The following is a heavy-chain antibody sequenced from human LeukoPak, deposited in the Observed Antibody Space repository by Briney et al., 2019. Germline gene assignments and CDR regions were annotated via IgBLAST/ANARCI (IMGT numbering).Heavy chain of an antibody. CDR2: IYYSGST. D-gene: IGHD5-18*01. CDR1: GGSISSSSYY. Sequence: PSETLSLTCTVSGGSISSSSYYWGWIRQPPGKGLEWIGSIYYSGSTYYNPSLKSRVTISVDTSKNQFSLKLSSVTAADTAVYYCVRKWIQLWSGARFDPWGQGTLVTVSS. V-gene: IGHV4-39*01. J-gene: IGHJ5*02. CDR3: VRKWIQLWSGARFDP.